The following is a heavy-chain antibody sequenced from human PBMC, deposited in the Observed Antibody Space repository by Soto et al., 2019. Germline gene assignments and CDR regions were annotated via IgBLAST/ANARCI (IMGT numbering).Heavy chain of an antibody. V-gene: IGHV3-30*18. D-gene: IGHD5-12*01. CDR1: GFTFSSYG. CDR2: ISYDGSNK. CDR3: AKDPGVATITPYYGMDV. J-gene: IGHJ6*02. Sequence: QAGGSLRLSCAASGFTFSSYGMHWVRQAPGKGLEWVAVISYDGSNKYYADSVKGRFTISRDNSKNTLYLQMNSLRAEDTAVYYCAKDPGVATITPYYGMDVWGQGTTVTVSS.